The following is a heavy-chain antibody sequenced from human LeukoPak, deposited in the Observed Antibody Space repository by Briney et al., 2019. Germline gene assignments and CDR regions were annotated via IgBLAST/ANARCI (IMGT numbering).Heavy chain of an antibody. D-gene: IGHD3-10*01. Sequence: SETLSLTCTVSGGSISSSSYYWGWIRQPPGKGLEWIGSIYYSGSTYYNPSLKSRVTVSVDTSKNQFSLKLSSVTAADTAVYHCAVGGYWGQGTLVTVSS. J-gene: IGHJ4*02. V-gene: IGHV4-39*01. CDR3: AVGGY. CDR2: IYYSGST. CDR1: GGSISSSSYY.